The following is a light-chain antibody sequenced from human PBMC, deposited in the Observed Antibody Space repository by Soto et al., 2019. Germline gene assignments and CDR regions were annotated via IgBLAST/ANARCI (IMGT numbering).Light chain of an antibody. Sequence: DIQMTQSPSSLSASVGDRVTITCRASQSITIYLNWYQQQPGKAPRLLIYGASTLQTGVPSRFSGSGSMTDFTLTISDLQPEDFATYYCQQTYTAPRTFGQGKKVDI. J-gene: IGKJ1*01. CDR3: QQTYTAPRT. V-gene: IGKV1-39*01. CDR2: GAS. CDR1: QSITIY.